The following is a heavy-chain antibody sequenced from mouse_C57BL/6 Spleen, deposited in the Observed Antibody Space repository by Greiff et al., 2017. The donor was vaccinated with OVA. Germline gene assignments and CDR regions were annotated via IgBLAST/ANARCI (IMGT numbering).Heavy chain of an antibody. Sequence: EVMLVESGEGLVKPGGSLKLSCAASGFTFSSYAMSWVRQTPEKRLEWVAYISSGGDYIYYADTVQGRFTLSRDTARNTLYLQMSSLKSKDTAMDYGTRVGLRRGYYFDYWGQGTTLTVSS. CDR2: ISSGGDYI. CDR3: TRVGLRRGYYFDY. CDR1: GFTFSSYA. D-gene: IGHD2-2*01. V-gene: IGHV5-9-1*02. J-gene: IGHJ2*01.